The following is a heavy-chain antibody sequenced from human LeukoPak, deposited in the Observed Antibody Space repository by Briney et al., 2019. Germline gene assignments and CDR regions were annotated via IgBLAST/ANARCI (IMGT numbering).Heavy chain of an antibody. Sequence: WASMKVSCKTSGYTFTAYYMHWVRQAPGQGLEWVGRINPDSGGAKYAQKFQGRVTLTWDTSISTAYMELSRLRSDDTAVYYCARDGTGTTAYFFMDVWGKGTTVTVSS. CDR1: GYTFTAYY. D-gene: IGHD1-1*01. CDR2: INPDSGGA. J-gene: IGHJ6*03. V-gene: IGHV1-2*06. CDR3: ARDGTGTTAYFFMDV.